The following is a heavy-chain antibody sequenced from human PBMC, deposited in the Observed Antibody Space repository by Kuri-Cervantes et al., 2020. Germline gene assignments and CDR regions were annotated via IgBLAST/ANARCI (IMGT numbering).Heavy chain of an antibody. Sequence: GPTLVKPTQTLTLTCTFSGFSFSSRGVGVGWIRQPPGKALEWLALIYWDDDKRYNPSLKNRVTVTKDTSKNQVVLTMTNVDPVDTATYYCAHNYYDSSPFGYWGQGTLVTVSS. V-gene: IGHV2-5*02. CDR1: GFSFSSRGVG. D-gene: IGHD3-22*01. J-gene: IGHJ4*02. CDR2: IYWDDDK. CDR3: AHNYYDSSPFGY.